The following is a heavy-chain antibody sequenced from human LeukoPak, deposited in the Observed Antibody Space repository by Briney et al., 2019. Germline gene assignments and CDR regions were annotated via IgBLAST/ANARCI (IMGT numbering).Heavy chain of an antibody. J-gene: IGHJ5*02. CDR3: AKKLGGPGTKNWFDP. D-gene: IGHD7-27*01. CDR1: GFTFSSYA. Sequence: GGSLRLSCAASGFTFSSYAMSWVRQAPGKGLEWVSVISGSGGNTYYADSVKGRFTISRDNSKNTLYLQMNSLRAEDTAVYYCAKKLGGPGTKNWFDPWGQGTLVTVSS. V-gene: IGHV3-23*01. CDR2: ISGSGGNT.